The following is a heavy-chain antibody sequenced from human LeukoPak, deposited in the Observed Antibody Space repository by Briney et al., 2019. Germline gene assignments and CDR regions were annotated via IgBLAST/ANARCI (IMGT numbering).Heavy chain of an antibody. Sequence: KPSETLSLTCTVSGGSISSYYWSWIRQPAGKGLEWIGRIYTSGSTNYNPSLKSRVTMSVDTSKNQFSLKLSSVTAADTAVYYCARTDYSNYYYYYYMDVWGKGTTVTVSS. J-gene: IGHJ6*03. CDR3: ARTDYSNYYYYYYMDV. CDR2: IYTSGST. CDR1: GGSISSYY. D-gene: IGHD4-11*01. V-gene: IGHV4-4*07.